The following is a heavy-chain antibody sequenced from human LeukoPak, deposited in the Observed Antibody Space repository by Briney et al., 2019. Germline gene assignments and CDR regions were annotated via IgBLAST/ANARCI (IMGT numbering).Heavy chain of an antibody. V-gene: IGHV3-30*18. D-gene: IGHD2-2*01. Sequence: PGRSLRLSCAASGFTFSSYGMHWVRQAPGKGLEWVAVISYDGSNKYYADSVKGQFTISRDNSKNTLYLQMNSLRAEDTAVYYCAKDQRVRQLYQPGGPYYYYGMDVWGQGTTVTVSS. CDR2: ISYDGSNK. J-gene: IGHJ6*02. CDR3: AKDQRVRQLYQPGGPYYYYGMDV. CDR1: GFTFSSYG.